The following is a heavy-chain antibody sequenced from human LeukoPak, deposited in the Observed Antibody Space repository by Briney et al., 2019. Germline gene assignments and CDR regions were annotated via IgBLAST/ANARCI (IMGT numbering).Heavy chain of an antibody. V-gene: IGHV3-7*03. Sequence: GGSLRLSCAASGFTFSSYWMNWARQAPGKGLEWVASINHNGYVNYYVDSVKGRFTISRDNAKNSLYLQMSNLRAEDTAVYFCARGGGLDVWGQGATVTVSS. D-gene: IGHD3-16*01. CDR3: ARGGGLDV. J-gene: IGHJ6*02. CDR1: GFTFSSYW. CDR2: INHNGYVN.